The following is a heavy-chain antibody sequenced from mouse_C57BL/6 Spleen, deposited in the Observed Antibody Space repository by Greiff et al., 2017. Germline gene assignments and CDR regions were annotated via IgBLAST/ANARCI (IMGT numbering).Heavy chain of an antibody. CDR3: AIWLCDY. V-gene: IGHV1-26*01. CDR1: GYTFTDYY. CDR2: INPNNGGT. Sequence: EVQLLQSGPELVKPGASVKISCKASGYTFTDYYMTWVKQSHGKSLEWIGAINPNNGGTSYNQKFKGKATLTVDKSSSTAYMELRSLTSEDSAVYYCAIWLCDYWGQGTTLTVSS. D-gene: IGHD2-2*01. J-gene: IGHJ2*01.